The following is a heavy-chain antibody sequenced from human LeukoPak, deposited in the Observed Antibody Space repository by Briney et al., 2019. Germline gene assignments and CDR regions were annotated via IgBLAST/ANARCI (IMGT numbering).Heavy chain of an antibody. Sequence: GGSLRLSCAASGFTFSSYGMHWVRQAPGKGLEWVAFIRYDGSNKYYADSVKGRFTISRDNSKNTLYLQMNSLRAEDTAVHYCAKDYSIFGASYYYYMDVWGKGTTVTVSS. CDR3: AKDYSIFGASYYYYMDV. V-gene: IGHV3-30*02. CDR2: IRYDGSNK. D-gene: IGHD3-3*01. CDR1: GFTFSSYG. J-gene: IGHJ6*03.